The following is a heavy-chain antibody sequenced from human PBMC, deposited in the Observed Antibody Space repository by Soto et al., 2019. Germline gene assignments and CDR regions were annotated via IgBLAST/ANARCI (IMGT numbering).Heavy chain of an antibody. CDR1: GGTFSSYA. Sequence: SVKVSCKASGGTFSSYAISWVRQAPGQGLEWMGGIIPIFGTANYAQKFRGRVTITADESTSTAYMELSSLRSEDTAVYYCARDPRYGDFPYYFDYWGQGTLVTVSS. J-gene: IGHJ4*02. V-gene: IGHV1-69*13. CDR2: IIPIFGTA. CDR3: ARDPRYGDFPYYFDY. D-gene: IGHD4-17*01.